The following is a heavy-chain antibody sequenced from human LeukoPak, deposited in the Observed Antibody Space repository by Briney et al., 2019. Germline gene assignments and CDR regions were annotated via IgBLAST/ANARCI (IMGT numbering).Heavy chain of an antibody. J-gene: IGHJ4*02. D-gene: IGHD3-10*01. V-gene: IGHV4-59*01. CDR2: IHYSGST. CDR1: GGSISSYY. CDR3: ASLGVRGEYYFDY. Sequence: PSETLSLTCTVSGGSISSYYWSWIRQPPGKGVEWIGYIHYSGSTNYNPSLKSRVTISVDTSKNQFSLKVSSVTAADTAVYYCASLGVRGEYYFDYWGQGTLVTVSS.